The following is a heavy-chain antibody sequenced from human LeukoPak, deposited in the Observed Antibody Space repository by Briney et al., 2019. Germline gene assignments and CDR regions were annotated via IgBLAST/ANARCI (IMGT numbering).Heavy chain of an antibody. CDR3: ARSSRGYFDY. CDR2: IYYSGST. CDR1: GGSISSYY. D-gene: IGHD1-1*01. V-gene: IGHV4-59*08. J-gene: IGHJ4*02. Sequence: SETLSLTCTVSGGSISSYYWNWIRQPPGKGLEWIGYIYYSGSTNYYPSLKSRVTISLDTSKNQFSLKLSSVTAADTAVYYCARSSRGYFDYWGQGTLVTVSS.